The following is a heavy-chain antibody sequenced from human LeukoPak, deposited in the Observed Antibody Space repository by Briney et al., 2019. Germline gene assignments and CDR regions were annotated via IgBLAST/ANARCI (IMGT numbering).Heavy chain of an antibody. CDR1: GFAFDDYA. CDR2: ISWNSGSI. V-gene: IGHV3-9*01. Sequence: GGSLRLSCAASGFAFDDYAMHWVRQAPGKGLEWVSGISWNSGSIGYADSVKGRFTISRDNAKNSLYLQMNSLRVEDTALYYCAKCSFRYSSSWCEGWGQGTLVTVSS. CDR3: AKCSFRYSSSWCEG. J-gene: IGHJ4*02. D-gene: IGHD6-13*01.